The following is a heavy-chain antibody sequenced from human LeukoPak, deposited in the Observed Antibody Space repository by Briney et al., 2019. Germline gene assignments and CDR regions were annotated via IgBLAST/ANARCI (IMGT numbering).Heavy chain of an antibody. V-gene: IGHV3-23*01. CDR1: GFTFRSYG. CDR2: IRGSGGST. J-gene: IGHJ4*02. CDR3: AKASAMIVVVSKHFDY. D-gene: IGHD3-22*01. Sequence: GGSLGLSCAASGFTFRSYGMSWVRQAPGKGLEWVSAIRGSGGSTYYADSVKGRFTISRDNSKNTLYLQMNSLRAEDTAVYYCAKASAMIVVVSKHFDYWGQGTLVTVSS.